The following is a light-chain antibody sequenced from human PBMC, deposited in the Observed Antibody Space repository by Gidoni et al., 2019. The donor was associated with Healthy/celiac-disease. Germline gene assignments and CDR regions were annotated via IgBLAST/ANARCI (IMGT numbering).Light chain of an antibody. CDR1: SSDVGGYNY. V-gene: IGLV2-14*01. CDR2: EVS. CDR3: SSYTSSSTLV. Sequence: SALTQPASVAGSHGRSLTSSCPGPSSDVGGYNYVSWYQQHPGQAPKLMIYEVSNRPSGFSNRFSGSTSVNPASLTISGLQAEYDADYYCSSYTSSSTLVFGTGTKVTVL. J-gene: IGLJ1*01.